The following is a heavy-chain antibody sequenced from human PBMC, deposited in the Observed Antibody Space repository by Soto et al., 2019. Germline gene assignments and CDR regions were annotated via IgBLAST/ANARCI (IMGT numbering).Heavy chain of an antibody. CDR3: ARDPMASLGSPDDAFDI. V-gene: IGHV1-18*01. CDR2: ISAYNGNT. D-gene: IGHD5-12*01. J-gene: IGHJ3*02. Sequence: GGSLRLSCKASGYTFTSYGISWVRQAPGQGLEWMGWISAYNGNTNYAQKLQGRVTMTTDTSTSTAYMELRSLRSDDTAVYYCARDPMASLGSPDDAFDIWGQGTMVTVSS. CDR1: GYTFTSYG.